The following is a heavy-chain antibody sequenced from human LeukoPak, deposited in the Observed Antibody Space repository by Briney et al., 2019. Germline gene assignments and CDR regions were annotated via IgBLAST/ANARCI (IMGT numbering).Heavy chain of an antibody. J-gene: IGHJ4*02. CDR1: TFTFSTYW. V-gene: IGHV3-7*01. CDR3: ARDPGSSSFDY. D-gene: IGHD6-13*01. CDR2: INQDGSVK. Sequence: QTGGSLRLSCAASTFTFSTYWMTWVRQAPGKGPEFVANINQDGSVKNYVDPVKGRFTISRDNAKNSLYLQMNSLRADDTAVYYCARDPGSSSFDYWGQGTLVTVSS.